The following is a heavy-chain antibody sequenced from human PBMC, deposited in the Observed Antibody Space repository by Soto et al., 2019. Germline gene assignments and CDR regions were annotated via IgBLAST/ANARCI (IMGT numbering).Heavy chain of an antibody. CDR2: ISSSSSTI. CDR1: GFTFSSYS. Sequence: EVQLVESGGGLVQPGGSLRLSCAASGFTFSSYSMNWVRQAPGKGLEWVSYISSSSSTIYYADSVKGRFTISRDNSKNTLYLQMNSLRAEDTAVYYCASSPGPHYGGKTWALFDYWGQGTLVTVSS. V-gene: IGHV3-48*01. J-gene: IGHJ4*02. D-gene: IGHD4-17*01. CDR3: ASSPGPHYGGKTWALFDY.